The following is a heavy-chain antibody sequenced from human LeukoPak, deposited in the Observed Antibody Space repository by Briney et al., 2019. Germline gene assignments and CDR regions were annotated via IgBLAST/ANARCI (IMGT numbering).Heavy chain of an antibody. CDR3: ARDSWGQQLVYYFDY. Sequence: GGSLRLSCAASGFTFSSYWMHWVRQAPGKGLVWVSRINSDGSSTSYADSVKGRFTISRDNAKNTPYLQMNSLRAEDTAVYYCARDSWGQQLVYYFDYWGQGTLVTVSS. V-gene: IGHV3-74*01. CDR1: GFTFSSYW. CDR2: INSDGSST. D-gene: IGHD6-13*01. J-gene: IGHJ4*02.